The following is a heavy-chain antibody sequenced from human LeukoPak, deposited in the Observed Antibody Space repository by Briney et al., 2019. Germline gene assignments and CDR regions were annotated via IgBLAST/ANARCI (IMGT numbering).Heavy chain of an antibody. CDR3: ARQPTVTTNSDY. D-gene: IGHD4-17*01. CDR2: IYPGESDT. J-gene: IGHJ4*02. CDR1: GYSFTSYW. Sequence: GESPKISCKGSGYSFTSYWIGWVRQMPGKGLEWMGIIYPGESDTKYSPSFQCQVTISADKSISTAYLQWSSLKASDTAMYYCARQPTVTTNSDYWGQGNLVTVSS. V-gene: IGHV5-51*01.